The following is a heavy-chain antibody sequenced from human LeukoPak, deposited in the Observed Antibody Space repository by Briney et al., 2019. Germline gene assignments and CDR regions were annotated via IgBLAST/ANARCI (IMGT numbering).Heavy chain of an antibody. CDR1: GFTVSSNY. CDR2: IYSGGST. D-gene: IGHD4-23*01. J-gene: IGHJ4*02. CDR3: AKDGSTVVTRGSFDY. Sequence: GGSLRLSCAASGFTVSSNYMSWVRQALGKGLEWVSVIYSGGSTYYADSVKGRFTISRDNSKNSLYLQMNSLRTEDTALYYCAKDGSTVVTRGSFDYWGQGTLVTVSS. V-gene: IGHV3-53*05.